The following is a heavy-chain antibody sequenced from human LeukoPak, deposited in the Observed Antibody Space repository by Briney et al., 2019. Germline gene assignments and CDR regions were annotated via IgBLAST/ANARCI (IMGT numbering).Heavy chain of an antibody. CDR1: GYTFTSYD. J-gene: IGHJ4*02. CDR3: ATYLSSSSSLFDY. V-gene: IGHV1-8*01. Sequence: GASVKVSCKASGYTFTSYDINWVRQATGQGLEWMGWMNPNSGNTGYAQKFQGRVTMTEDTSTDTATMDLSSLRSEDTAVYFCATYLSSSSSLFDYWGQGTLITVSS. CDR2: MNPNSGNT. D-gene: IGHD6-6*01.